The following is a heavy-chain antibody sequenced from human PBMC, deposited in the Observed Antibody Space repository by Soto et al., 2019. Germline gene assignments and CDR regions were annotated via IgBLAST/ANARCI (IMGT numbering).Heavy chain of an antibody. CDR3: ARDRGYTAMAINWFDP. D-gene: IGHD5-18*01. Sequence: QVQLVQSGAEVKKPGSSVKVSCKASGGTFSSYAISWVRQAPGQGLEWMGGIIPIFGTATYAQKFQGRVTITADESTSTAYMELSSLRSEDTAVYYCARDRGYTAMAINWFDPWGQGTLVTVSS. V-gene: IGHV1-69*01. CDR2: IIPIFGTA. J-gene: IGHJ5*02. CDR1: GGTFSSYA.